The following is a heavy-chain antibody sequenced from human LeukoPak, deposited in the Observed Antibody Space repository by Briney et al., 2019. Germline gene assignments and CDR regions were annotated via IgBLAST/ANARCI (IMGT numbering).Heavy chain of an antibody. Sequence: GGSLRLSCAASGFTFNIYEMNWVRQAPGKRLEWVSYISNSGTTIYYADSVKGRFTISRDNAKNSLYLQMNSLRAEDTAVYYCARGGGSYPFFDYWGQGTLVTVSS. CDR3: ARGGGSYPFFDY. CDR1: GFTFNIYE. CDR2: ISNSGTTI. V-gene: IGHV3-48*03. J-gene: IGHJ4*02. D-gene: IGHD1-26*01.